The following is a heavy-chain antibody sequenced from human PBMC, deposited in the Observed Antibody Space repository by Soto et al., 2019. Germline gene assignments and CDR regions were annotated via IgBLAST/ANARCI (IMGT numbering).Heavy chain of an antibody. Sequence: QVQLQESGPGLVKPSQTLSLTCTVPGGSISSGGYYWSWIRQHPGKGLEWIGYIYYSGSTYYNPSLRSRVTISVDTSKNQFSLKLSSVTAADTAVYYCARGQCGGDCYSLLWFDPWGQGTLVTVSS. CDR2: IYYSGST. J-gene: IGHJ5*02. V-gene: IGHV4-31*03. CDR1: GGSISSGGYY. CDR3: ARGQCGGDCYSLLWFDP. D-gene: IGHD2-21*02.